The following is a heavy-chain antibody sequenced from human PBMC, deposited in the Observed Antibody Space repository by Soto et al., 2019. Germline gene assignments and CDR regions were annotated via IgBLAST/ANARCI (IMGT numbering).Heavy chain of an antibody. Sequence: SETLSLTCTVFGGSINSNNYYWAWIRQPPGKGLAWIASIYYDGSTYYNPSLKSRVSISVDTSKNHFSLKLSSATAADTAVYYCAKVVVAATRHTDFDSWGQGTLVTVSS. V-gene: IGHV4-39*02. CDR2: IYYDGST. J-gene: IGHJ4*02. D-gene: IGHD2-15*01. CDR3: AKVVVAATRHTDFDS. CDR1: GGSINSNNYY.